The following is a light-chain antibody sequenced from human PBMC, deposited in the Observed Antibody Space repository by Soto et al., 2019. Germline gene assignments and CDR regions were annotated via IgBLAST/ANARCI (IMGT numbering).Light chain of an antibody. CDR3: QQYSSTPPT. J-gene: IGKJ1*01. V-gene: IGKV4-1*01. CDR1: QSVLYSSNNKNY. Sequence: DIVLTQSPDSLAVSLGERATINCKSSQSVLYSSNNKNYLAWYHQKPGQPPKLLIYWASTRESGVPDRFSGSGSGTDFTLTISSLQAEDGAVYYCQQYSSTPPTFGQGTKVEVK. CDR2: WAS.